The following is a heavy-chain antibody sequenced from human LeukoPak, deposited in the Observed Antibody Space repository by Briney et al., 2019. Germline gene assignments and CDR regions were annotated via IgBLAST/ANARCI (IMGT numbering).Heavy chain of an antibody. Sequence: GESLKISCKGSGYSFTGYWIGWVRQMPGKGLEWMGIIYPDDSDTGYSPSFQGQVTISADKSISTAYLQWSSLKASDTAMYYCARSTGSRNYYYYYGMDVWGKGTTVTVSS. D-gene: IGHD3-9*01. CDR2: IYPDDSDT. V-gene: IGHV5-51*01. CDR1: GYSFTGYW. CDR3: ARSTGSRNYYYYYGMDV. J-gene: IGHJ6*04.